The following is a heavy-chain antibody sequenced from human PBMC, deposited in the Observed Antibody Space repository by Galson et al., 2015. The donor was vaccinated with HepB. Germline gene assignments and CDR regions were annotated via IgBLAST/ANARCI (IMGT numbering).Heavy chain of an antibody. CDR2: IRYDGSNK. D-gene: IGHD3-10*01. J-gene: IGHJ3*02. CDR1: GFTFSSYG. V-gene: IGHV3-30*02. CDR3: AKAFYRYYGRDAFDI. Sequence: SLRLSCAASGFTFSSYGMHWVRQAPGKGLEWVAFIRYDGSNKYYADSVKGRFTISRDNSKNTLYLQMNSLRAEDTAVYYCAKAFYRYYGRDAFDIWGQGTMVTVSP.